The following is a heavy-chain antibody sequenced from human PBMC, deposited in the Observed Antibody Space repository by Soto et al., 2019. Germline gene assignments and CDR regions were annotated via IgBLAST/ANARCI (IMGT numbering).Heavy chain of an antibody. Sequence: GGSLTLSCAASGFTVTRHWMTCVRQAPGKGLEWVANLNQDESGIWYMDSGRGRFTMSRDNDKNSLYLLMNSLRDEDTAVYYCARGISVEEAAIMGCYFDYWGQGVLVTVSS. V-gene: IGHV3-7*03. CDR1: GFTVTRHW. CDR3: ARGISVEEAAIMGCYFDY. CDR2: LNQDESGI. J-gene: IGHJ4*02. D-gene: IGHD2-15*01.